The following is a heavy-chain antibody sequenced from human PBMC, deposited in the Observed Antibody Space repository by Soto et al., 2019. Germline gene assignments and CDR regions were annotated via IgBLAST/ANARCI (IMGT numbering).Heavy chain of an antibody. CDR3: ASAGYDFWSGYRPDY. CDR1: GFTFSSYW. D-gene: IGHD3-3*01. CDR2: IKQDGSEK. Sequence: GGSLRLSCAASGFTFSSYWMSWVRQAPGKGLEWVANIKQDGSEKYYVDSVKGRFTISRDNAKNSLYLQMNSLRAEDTAVYYCASAGYDFWSGYRPDYWGQGTLVTVSS. J-gene: IGHJ4*02. V-gene: IGHV3-7*01.